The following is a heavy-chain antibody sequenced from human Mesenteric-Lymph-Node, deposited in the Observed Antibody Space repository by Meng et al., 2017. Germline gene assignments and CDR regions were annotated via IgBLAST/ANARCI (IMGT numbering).Heavy chain of an antibody. J-gene: IGHJ3*02. CDR2: ISGDGSST. D-gene: IGHD3-10*01. Sequence: GGSLRLSCAASGFPFSSYSTHWVRQAPGKGLESVSAISGDGSSTFYADSVKGRFTISRDNSKNTLYLQMGSLRSEDTAVYYCARDTVVTYYYGSGSRGPQFFAFDIWGQGTMVTVSS. CDR3: ARDTVVTYYYGSGSRGPQFFAFDI. CDR1: GFPFSSYS. V-gene: IGHV3-64*02.